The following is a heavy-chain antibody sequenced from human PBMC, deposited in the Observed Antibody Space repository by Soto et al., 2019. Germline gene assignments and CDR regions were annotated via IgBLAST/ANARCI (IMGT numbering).Heavy chain of an antibody. CDR3: ARYFGWTSGFDI. J-gene: IGHJ3*02. CDR1: GSSISGYY. CDR2: IDYNGNT. V-gene: IGHV4-59*01. D-gene: IGHD3-9*01. Sequence: PSETLSLTFTISGSSISGYYWSWIRQPPGKRLEWIGYIDYNGNTNYNPSIKSLVPISVDTSKKPFFLILGSVFAADSAIYYCARYFGWTSGFDIWGQGTMVTVS.